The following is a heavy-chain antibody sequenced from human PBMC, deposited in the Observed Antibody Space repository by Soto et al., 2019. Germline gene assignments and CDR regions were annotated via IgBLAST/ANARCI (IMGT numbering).Heavy chain of an antibody. V-gene: IGHV3-9*01. Sequence: EVQLVESGGGLVQPGRSLRLSCAAYGFTFDDYAMHWVRQAPGKGLEWVSGISWNSGSIGYADSVKGRFTISRDNAKNSLYLQMNSLRAEDTALYYCAKDTGGFDPWGQGTLVTVSS. CDR3: AKDTGGFDP. CDR1: GFTFDDYA. CDR2: ISWNSGSI. J-gene: IGHJ5*02.